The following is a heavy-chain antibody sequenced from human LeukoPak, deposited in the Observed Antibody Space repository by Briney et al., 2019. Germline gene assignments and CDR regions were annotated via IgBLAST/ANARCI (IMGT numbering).Heavy chain of an antibody. CDR1: GYTFTSYD. J-gene: IGHJ5*02. Sequence: GASVKVSCKASGYTFTSYDINWVRQAPGQGLEWMGWMNPNSGNTGYAQKFQGRVTMTRNTSISTAYMELSSLRSEDTAVYYCARDRSIAARPAPGWFDPWGQGTLVTVSS. CDR3: ARDRSIAARPAPGWFDP. V-gene: IGHV1-8*01. CDR2: MNPNSGNT. D-gene: IGHD6-6*01.